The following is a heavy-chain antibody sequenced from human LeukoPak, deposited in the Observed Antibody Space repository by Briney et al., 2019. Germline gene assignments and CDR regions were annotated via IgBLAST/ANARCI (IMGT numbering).Heavy chain of an antibody. J-gene: IGHJ4*02. V-gene: IGHV1-8*01. CDR1: VYIFTSYD. CDR3: VRGGFDYGFH. Sequence: GASVKVSCKASVYIFTSYDISWVRQATGQGLEWMGWVNPISGNTGYARKFQGRATMTTNDSVTTAYMELRSLKSEDTAVYYFVRGGFDYGFHWGQGTLVTVSS. CDR2: VNPISGNT. D-gene: IGHD4-17*01.